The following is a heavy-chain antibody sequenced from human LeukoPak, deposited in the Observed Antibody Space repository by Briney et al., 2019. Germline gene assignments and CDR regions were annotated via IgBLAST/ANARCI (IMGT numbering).Heavy chain of an antibody. CDR1: GFTLSDYW. CDR2: ISPDGRNI. Sequence: GSLRPSCAASGFTLSDYWMNWVRQAPGKGPVWVSHISPDGRNIAYADSVKGRFTISRDSAKNTLYLQMNSLRVGDTAVYYCERDGGGTTPYDCWGQGTLVTVSS. V-gene: IGHV3-74*01. CDR3: ERDGGGTTPYDC. D-gene: IGHD1-7*01. J-gene: IGHJ4*02.